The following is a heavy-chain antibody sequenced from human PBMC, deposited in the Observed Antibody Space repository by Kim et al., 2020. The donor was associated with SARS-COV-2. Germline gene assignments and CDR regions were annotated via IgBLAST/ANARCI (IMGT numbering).Heavy chain of an antibody. CDR1: GFTFSSYA. V-gene: IGHV3-23*01. Sequence: GGSLRLSCAASGFTFSSYAMSWVRQAPGKGLEWVSAISGSGGSTYYADSVKGRFTISRDNSKNTLYLQMNSLRAEDTAVYYCAKPDYYGSGSYYPGADYWGQGTLVTVSS. CDR2: ISGSGGST. D-gene: IGHD3-10*01. J-gene: IGHJ4*02. CDR3: AKPDYYGSGSYYPGADY.